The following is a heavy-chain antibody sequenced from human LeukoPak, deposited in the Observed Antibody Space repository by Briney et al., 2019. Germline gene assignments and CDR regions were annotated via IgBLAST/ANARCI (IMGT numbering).Heavy chain of an antibody. D-gene: IGHD6-13*01. CDR3: ARDPTHRYSSSRYYFDY. Sequence: GGSLRLSCAASGFTFSSYSMHWVRPAPGKGLEGGGVISYDGSNKYYADSVKGRFTISRDNSKNTLYLQMNSLRAEDTAVYYCARDPTHRYSSSRYYFDYWGQGTLVTVSS. J-gene: IGHJ4*02. CDR2: ISYDGSNK. CDR1: GFTFSSYS. V-gene: IGHV3-30-3*01.